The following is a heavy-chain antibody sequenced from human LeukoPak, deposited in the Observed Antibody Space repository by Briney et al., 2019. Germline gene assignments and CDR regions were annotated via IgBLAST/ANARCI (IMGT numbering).Heavy chain of an antibody. D-gene: IGHD1-1*01. CDR3: AGQRGTYYYYYYMDV. CDR1: GGSISSGGYY. V-gene: IGHV4-30-2*03. CDR2: IYHSGST. J-gene: IGHJ6*03. Sequence: SQTLSLTCTVSGGSISSGGYYWSWIRQPPGKGLEWIGYIYHSGSTYYNPSLKSRVTISVDTSKNQFSLKLSSVTAADTAVYYCAGQRGTYYYYYYMDVWGKGTTVTVSS.